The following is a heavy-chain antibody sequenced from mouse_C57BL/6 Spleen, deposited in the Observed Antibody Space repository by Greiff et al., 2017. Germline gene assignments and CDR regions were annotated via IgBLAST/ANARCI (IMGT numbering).Heavy chain of an antibody. CDR1: GFTFTDYY. CDR2: IRNKANGYTT. D-gene: IGHD1-1*02. Sequence: EVQLVESGGGLVQPGGSLSLSCAASGFTFTDYYMSWVRQPPGKALEWLGFIRNKANGYTTEYSASVKGRFTISRDNSQSILYLQMNALRAEDSATYYCARYIWGWGAMDYWGQGTSVTVSS. J-gene: IGHJ4*01. CDR3: ARYIWGWGAMDY. V-gene: IGHV7-3*01.